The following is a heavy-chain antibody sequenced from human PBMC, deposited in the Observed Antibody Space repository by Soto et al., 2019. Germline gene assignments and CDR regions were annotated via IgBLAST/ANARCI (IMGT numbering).Heavy chain of an antibody. CDR3: ARLYCTTSTCDSWFEP. V-gene: IGHV5-10-1*01. CDR1: GYTFTTFW. D-gene: IGHD2-2*01. Sequence: GGSLKISCTGFGYTFTTFWISWVRQMPGKGLEWIGRIDPRDSYVNYSPSFQGHVTISVDKSISTAYLQWGSLKASDTAMYYCARLYCTTSTCDSWFEPWGEGTLVTVSS. J-gene: IGHJ5*02. CDR2: IDPRDSYV.